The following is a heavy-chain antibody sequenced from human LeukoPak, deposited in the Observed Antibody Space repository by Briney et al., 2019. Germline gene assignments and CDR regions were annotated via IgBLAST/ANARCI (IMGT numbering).Heavy chain of an antibody. D-gene: IGHD1-26*01. J-gene: IGHJ3*02. CDR1: GYTFTSYG. CDR3: ARVGNYGGSYRGAFDI. CDR2: ISAYNGNT. V-gene: IGHV1-18*01. Sequence: GASVKVSCKASGYTFTSYGISWVRQAPGQGLEWMGWISAYNGNTNYAQKLQGRVTMTTDTSTSTAYMELRSLRSDDTAVYYCARVGNYGGSYRGAFDIWGQGTMVTVSS.